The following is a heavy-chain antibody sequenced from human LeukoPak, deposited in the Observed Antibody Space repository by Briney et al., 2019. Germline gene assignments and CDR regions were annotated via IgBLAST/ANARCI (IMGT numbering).Heavy chain of an antibody. J-gene: IGHJ5*02. Sequence: GASVKVSCKASGYTFTSYDINWVRQAPGQGLDWMGWMNPNSGNTGYAQKFQGRVTMTRNTAISTAYMELSSLGSEDTAVYYCASPSAQIYHSSGYYSAWGQGTLVTVSS. CDR3: ASPSAQIYHSSGYYSA. CDR1: GYTFTSYD. V-gene: IGHV1-8*01. CDR2: MNPNSGNT. D-gene: IGHD3-22*01.